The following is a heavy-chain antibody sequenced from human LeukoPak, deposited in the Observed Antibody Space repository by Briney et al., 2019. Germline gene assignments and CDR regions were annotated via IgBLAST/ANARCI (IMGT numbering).Heavy chain of an antibody. Sequence: GASVKVSCKASGYTFTSYDINWVRQATGQGPEWMGWMNPNSGNTGYAQKFQGRVTKTRNTSISTAYMELSSLRSEDTAVYYCAARGASSSSLRPLDYWGQGTLVTVSS. CDR3: AARGASSSSLRPLDY. CDR2: MNPNSGNT. D-gene: IGHD6-6*01. J-gene: IGHJ4*02. CDR1: GYTFTSYD. V-gene: IGHV1-8*01.